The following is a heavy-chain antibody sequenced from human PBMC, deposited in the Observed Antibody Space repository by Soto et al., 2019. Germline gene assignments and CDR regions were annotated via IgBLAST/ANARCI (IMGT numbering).Heavy chain of an antibody. D-gene: IGHD2-2*02. CDR1: GGSISSYY. J-gene: IGHJ5*02. CDR2: IYTSGST. CDR3: ARVHCSSTSCYRGPNWFDP. V-gene: IGHV4-4*07. Sequence: SETLSLTCSVSGGSISSYYWSWIRQPAGKGLEWIGRIYTSGSTNYNPSLKSRVTMSVDTSKNQFSLKLSSVTAADTAVYYCARVHCSSTSCYRGPNWFDPWGQGTLVTVLL.